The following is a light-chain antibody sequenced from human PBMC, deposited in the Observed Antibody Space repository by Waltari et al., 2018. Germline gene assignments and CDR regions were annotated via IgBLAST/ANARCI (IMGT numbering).Light chain of an antibody. CDR3: SSYTSINTLVV. V-gene: IGLV2-14*03. CDR2: DVT. CDR1: TSDVGSYNY. Sequence: QSALTQPASVSGSPEQSITISCTGTTSDVGSYNYVSWYQQHPGKAPKLLIYDVTNRPSGVSNPFSGSKSGNTASLTISGLQAEDEADYYCSSYTSINTLVVFGGGTKLTVL. J-gene: IGLJ2*01.